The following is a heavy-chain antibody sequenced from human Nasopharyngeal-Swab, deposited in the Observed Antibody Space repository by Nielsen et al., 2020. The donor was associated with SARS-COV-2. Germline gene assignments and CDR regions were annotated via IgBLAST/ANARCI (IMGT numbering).Heavy chain of an antibody. CDR3: ARSMYCSSTSCRYYFDY. D-gene: IGHD2-2*01. J-gene: IGHJ4*02. V-gene: IGHV4-31*03. CDR1: GGSFSSAGYF. CDR2: IYYSGST. Sequence: SETLSLTCTVSGGSFSSAGYFWTWIHQHPGKGLEWIGYIYYSGSTYYNPSLKGRVTISVDTSKNHFSLKLSSVTAADTAVYFCARSMYCSSTSCRYYFDYWGQGTLVTVSS.